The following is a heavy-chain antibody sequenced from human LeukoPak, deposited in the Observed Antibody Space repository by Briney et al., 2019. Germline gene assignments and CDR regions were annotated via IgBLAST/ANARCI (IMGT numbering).Heavy chain of an antibody. CDR2: ISGSGATT. V-gene: IGHV3-23*01. D-gene: IGHD3-3*01. J-gene: IGHJ4*02. Sequence: VGSLRLSCAASRITFGTYGMSWVRQAPGKGLEWVSSISGSGATTYYADSVKGRFTISRDNSKNTLYLQMNSLRAEDTAVYYCAKGDSHSLSHYTDYWGQGTLVTASS. CDR1: RITFGTYG. CDR3: AKGDSHSLSHYTDY.